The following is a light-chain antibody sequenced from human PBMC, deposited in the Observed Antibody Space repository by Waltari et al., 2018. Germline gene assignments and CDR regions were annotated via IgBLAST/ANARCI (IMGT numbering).Light chain of an antibody. Sequence: QSALTQPRSVSGSPGQSVTISCTGTSSDVGGYNYVSWYQQHPGKAPKLLISDVTKRPSGVSDRCSGSKSGDTASLTISGLQAEDEAEYYGCSYAGTYGVFGGGTRLTVL. J-gene: IGLJ3*02. CDR1: SSDVGGYNY. CDR2: DVT. CDR3: CSYAGTYGV. V-gene: IGLV2-11*01.